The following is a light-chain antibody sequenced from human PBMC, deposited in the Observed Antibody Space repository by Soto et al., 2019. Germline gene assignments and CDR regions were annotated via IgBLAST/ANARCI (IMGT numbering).Light chain of an antibody. J-gene: IGLJ1*01. CDR1: SSDVGNYKY. Sequence: LTXPASVSGSPGQSITISCTGTSSDVGNYKYVSWYQQHPGKAPKLMIYEVSNRPSGVSNRFSGSKSGNTASLTISGLQAEDETDYYCFSYTSSGTYVFGTGTKVPVL. V-gene: IGLV2-14*01. CDR2: EVS. CDR3: FSYTSSGTYV.